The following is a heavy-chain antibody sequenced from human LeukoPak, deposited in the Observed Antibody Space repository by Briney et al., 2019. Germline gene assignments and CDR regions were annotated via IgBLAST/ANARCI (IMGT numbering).Heavy chain of an antibody. CDR3: AADRTPDYYDSSGYGDMAC. CDR2: IVVGSGNT. V-gene: IGHV1-58*02. D-gene: IGHD3-22*01. Sequence: SVKVSCKASGFTFTSSAMQWVRQARGQRLEWIGWIVVGSGNTNYAQKFQERVTITRDMSTSTAYMEPSSLRSEDTAVYYCAADRTPDYYDSSGYGDMACWGQGTLVTVSS. CDR1: GFTFTSSA. J-gene: IGHJ4*02.